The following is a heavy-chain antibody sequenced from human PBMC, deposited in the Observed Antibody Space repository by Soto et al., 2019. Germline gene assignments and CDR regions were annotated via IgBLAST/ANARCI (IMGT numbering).Heavy chain of an antibody. CDR1: GFTFSSYA. CDR3: AQLWLSFPNYFDY. CDR2: ISYDGSNK. D-gene: IGHD5-18*01. J-gene: IGHJ4*02. Sequence: GGSLRLSCAASGFTFSSYAMHWVRQAPGKGLEWVAVISYDGSNKYYADSVKGRFTISRDNSKNTLYLQMNSLRAEDTAVYYCAQLWLSFPNYFDYWGQGTLVTVSS. V-gene: IGHV3-30-3*01.